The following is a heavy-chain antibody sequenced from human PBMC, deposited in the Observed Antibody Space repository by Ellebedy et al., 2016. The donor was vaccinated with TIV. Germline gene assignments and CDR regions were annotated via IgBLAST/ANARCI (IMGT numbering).Heavy chain of an antibody. D-gene: IGHD6-19*01. CDR1: GFTFSSYS. Sequence: GESLKISCAASGFTFSSYSMNWARQAPGKGLEWVSAISGSGGSTYYADSVKGRFTISRDNSKNTLYLQMNSLRAEDTAVYYCAKDGSGWYGDAFDIWGQGTMVTVSS. V-gene: IGHV3-23*01. J-gene: IGHJ3*02. CDR3: AKDGSGWYGDAFDI. CDR2: ISGSGGST.